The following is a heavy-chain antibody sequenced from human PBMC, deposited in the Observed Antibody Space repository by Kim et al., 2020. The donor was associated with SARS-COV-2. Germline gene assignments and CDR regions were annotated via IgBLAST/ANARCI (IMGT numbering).Heavy chain of an antibody. J-gene: IGHJ4*02. CDR2: ISYDGSNK. CDR3: AKDQTEGLVGANFDY. D-gene: IGHD1-26*01. CDR1: GFTFSSYG. V-gene: IGHV3-30*18. Sequence: GGSLRLSCAASGFTFSSYGMHWVRQAPGKGLEWVAVISYDGSNKYYADSVKGRFTISRDNSKNTLYLQMNSLRAEDTAVYYCAKDQTEGLVGANFDYWGQGTLVTVSS.